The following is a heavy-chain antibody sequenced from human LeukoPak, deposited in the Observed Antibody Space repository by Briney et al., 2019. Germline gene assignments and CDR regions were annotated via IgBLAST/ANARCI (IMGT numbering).Heavy chain of an antibody. Sequence: GGSLRLSCAASGFNFNTYDIHWVRQVPGKGLEWVAFIRYDGSNKYYADSVKGRFTISRDNSKNTLYLQMNSLSADDTAVYYCARESEHSVSQVDFDLWGQGTMVTVSS. CDR1: GFNFNTYD. J-gene: IGHJ3*01. CDR2: IRYDGSNK. CDR3: ARESEHSVSQVDFDL. V-gene: IGHV3-30*02. D-gene: IGHD2-15*01.